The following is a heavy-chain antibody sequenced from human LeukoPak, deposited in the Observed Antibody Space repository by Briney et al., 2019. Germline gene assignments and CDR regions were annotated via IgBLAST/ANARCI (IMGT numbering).Heavy chain of an antibody. Sequence: GRSLRLSCAASGFTFSSYGMHWVRQAPGKGLEWVAVISYDGSNKYYADSVKGRFTISRDNSKNTLYLQMNSLRAEDTAVYYCAKEAHSSGYYFDYWGQGTLVTVSS. J-gene: IGHJ4*02. CDR3: AKEAHSSGYYFDY. D-gene: IGHD3-22*01. CDR1: GFTFSSYG. CDR2: ISYDGSNK. V-gene: IGHV3-30*18.